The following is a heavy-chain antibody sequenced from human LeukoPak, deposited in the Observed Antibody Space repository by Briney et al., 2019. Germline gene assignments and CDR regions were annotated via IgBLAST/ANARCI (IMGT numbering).Heavy chain of an antibody. V-gene: IGHV3-11*03. CDR1: GFTFGDDY. D-gene: IGHD2-21*02. CDR2: ISNSGGYT. CDR3: AKIKVVTGIDY. Sequence: GGSLRLSCAVSGFTFGDDYMSWIRQAPGQGLEWVSYISNSGGYTNYADSVAGRFTISRDNSKNTLYLQMNSLRAEDTAVYYCAKIKVVTGIDYWGQGTLVTVSS. J-gene: IGHJ4*02.